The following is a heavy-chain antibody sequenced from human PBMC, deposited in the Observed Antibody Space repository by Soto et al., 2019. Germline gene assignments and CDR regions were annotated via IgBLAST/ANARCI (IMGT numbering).Heavy chain of an antibody. CDR2: IYYSGST. Sequence: SETLSLTCTVSGGSISSSSYYWGWIRQPPGKGLGWIGSIYYSGSTYYNPSLKSRVTISVDTSKNQFSLKLSSVTAADTAVYYCARRRSSYYYYGMDVWGQGTTVTVSS. CDR1: GGSISSSSYY. CDR3: ARRRSSYYYYGMDV. V-gene: IGHV4-39*01. J-gene: IGHJ6*02.